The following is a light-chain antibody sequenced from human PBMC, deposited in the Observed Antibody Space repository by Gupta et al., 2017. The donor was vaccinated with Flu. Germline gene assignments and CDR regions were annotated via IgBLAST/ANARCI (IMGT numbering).Light chain of an antibody. CDR2: KAS. CDR1: QSISSW. CDR3: QQYKTYPLT. Sequence: DIQMTQSPSTLSASVGDRVTITCRASQSISSWLAWYQQKPGKAPKLLIYKASNLESGVPSRFSGSGSGTEFTITISSLQPDDFATYYCQQYKTYPLTFGGGTKVEIK. V-gene: IGKV1-5*03. J-gene: IGKJ4*01.